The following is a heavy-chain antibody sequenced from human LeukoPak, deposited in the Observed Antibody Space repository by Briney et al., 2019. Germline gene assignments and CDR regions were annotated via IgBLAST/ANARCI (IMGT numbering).Heavy chain of an antibody. CDR1: GFTFSLYG. V-gene: IGHV3-30*03. D-gene: IGHD3-22*01. Sequence: GGSLRLSCAASGFTFSLYGMHWVRQAPGKGLERVAVISYHGNNEYYADSVKGRFTISRDNSKNTLYLQMNSLTAEDTAVYYCARCPESSGYYYELDSWGQGTLVTVSS. CDR3: ARCPESSGYYYELDS. J-gene: IGHJ4*02. CDR2: ISYHGNNE.